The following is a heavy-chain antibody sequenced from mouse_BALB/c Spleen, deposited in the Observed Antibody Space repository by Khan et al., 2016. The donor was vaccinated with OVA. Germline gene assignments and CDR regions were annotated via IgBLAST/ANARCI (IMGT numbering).Heavy chain of an antibody. J-gene: IGHJ2*01. CDR1: GYTFTSYW. Sequence: VQLQQSGAELAKPGASVKMSCKASGYTFTSYWIHWIKQRPGQGLEWIGYINPSTGYAEYNQNLKNKATLTADKSSTTAYIQLGSLTSEDSAVYYCALGLQEDFWGQGATLTVSS. CDR2: INPSTGYA. V-gene: IGHV1-7*01. CDR3: ALGLQEDF. D-gene: IGHD2-2*01.